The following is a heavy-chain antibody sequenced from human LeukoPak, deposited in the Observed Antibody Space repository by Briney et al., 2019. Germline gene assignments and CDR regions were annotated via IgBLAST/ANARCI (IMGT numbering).Heavy chain of an antibody. V-gene: IGHV1-18*01. Sequence: GASVKVSCKASGYTFTSYGISWVRQAPGQGLEWMGWISAYNGNINYAQKFQGRVTMTTDTSTSTAYMELRSLRSDDTAVYYCARESRGYRYGYFYYYDMEVWGQGTTVTVSS. J-gene: IGHJ6*02. CDR3: ARESRGYRYGYFYYYDMEV. D-gene: IGHD5-18*01. CDR2: ISAYNGNI. CDR1: GYTFTSYG.